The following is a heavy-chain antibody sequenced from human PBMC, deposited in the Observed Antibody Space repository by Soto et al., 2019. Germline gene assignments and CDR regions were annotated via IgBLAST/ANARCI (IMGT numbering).Heavy chain of an antibody. CDR3: AKDRNYPRDQFHY. J-gene: IGHJ4*02. CDR2: ISANGQGI. CDR1: GFTFSTYA. D-gene: IGHD1-7*01. V-gene: IGHV3-23*01. Sequence: PGGYLRLSCAASGFTFSTYALSWFRQAPGKGLEWVSAISANGQGIYYADSVRGRFTISRDNSKNTIFLHMDSLRAEDTAVYYCAKDRNYPRDQFHYWGQGTLVTVSS.